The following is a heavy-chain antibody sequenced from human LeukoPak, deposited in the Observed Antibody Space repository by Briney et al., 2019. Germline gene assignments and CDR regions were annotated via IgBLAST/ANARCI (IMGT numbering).Heavy chain of an antibody. Sequence: SVKVSCKASGGTFSNYAISWVRQAPGQGLEWMGGIIPIFGTANYAQKFQGRVTITADESTSTAYMELSSLRSEGTAVYYCARGGGRYFDWFPYWGQGTLVTVSS. CDR1: GGTFSNYA. CDR3: ARGGGRYFDWFPY. CDR2: IIPIFGTA. V-gene: IGHV1-69*13. D-gene: IGHD3-9*01. J-gene: IGHJ4*02.